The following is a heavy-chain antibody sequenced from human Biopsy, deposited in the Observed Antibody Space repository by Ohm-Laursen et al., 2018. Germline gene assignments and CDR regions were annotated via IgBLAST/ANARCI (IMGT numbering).Heavy chain of an antibody. Sequence: SLTCTVSGDSVSSGSFYWTWIRQPPGQGLEYIGYIYDRGSTANYNPSLESRVTMSVDMPKNQFSLKLSSVTAADTAIYYCARGMRSSGWPYFDSWGQGTLVTVSS. V-gene: IGHV4-61*01. J-gene: IGHJ4*02. CDR3: ARGMRSSGWPYFDS. D-gene: IGHD6-19*01. CDR2: IYDRGST. CDR1: GDSVSSGSFY.